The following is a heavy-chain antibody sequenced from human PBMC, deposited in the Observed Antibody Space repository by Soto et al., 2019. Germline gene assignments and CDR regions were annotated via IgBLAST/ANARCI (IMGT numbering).Heavy chain of an antibody. J-gene: IGHJ4*02. V-gene: IGHV3-21*01. CDR1: GFTFSRVS. CDR2: ISSASSET. CDR3: ARVAY. Sequence: GGSPRLSCEASGFTFSRVSMNWVRQVPGKGLEWVASISSASSETWHADSGKGQFNISRDSAQTSLFLEMNTLRPEGSAIYYCARVAYWGPGTKVTVSS.